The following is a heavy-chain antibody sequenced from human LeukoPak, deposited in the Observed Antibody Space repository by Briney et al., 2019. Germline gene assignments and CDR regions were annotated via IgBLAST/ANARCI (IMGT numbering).Heavy chain of an antibody. V-gene: IGHV3-30*03. CDR1: GFTFNTYG. J-gene: IGHJ4*02. CDR2: ISYDGTNK. Sequence: PGRSLRLSCAVSGFTFNTYGIHWVRQTPNKGLEWVALISYDGTNKYYADSVKGRFTISRDNSKNTLYLQMGSLRAEDMAVYYCARDKYAGWVDYWGQGTLVTVSS. CDR3: ARDKYAGWVDY. D-gene: IGHD6-19*01.